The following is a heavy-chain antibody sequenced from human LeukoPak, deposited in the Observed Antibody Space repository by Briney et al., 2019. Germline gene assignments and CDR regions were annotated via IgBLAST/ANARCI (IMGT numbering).Heavy chain of an antibody. V-gene: IGHV3-9*01. D-gene: IGHD5-18*01. CDR2: ISWNSGSI. Sequence: QPGRSLRLSCAASGFTFDDYAMHWVRQAPGKGLEWVSGISWNSGSIGYADPVKGRFTISRDNAKNSLYLQMNSLRAEDTALYYCAKDWGVFSVDTAMALSWGQGTLVTVSS. CDR3: AKDWGVFSVDTAMALS. J-gene: IGHJ5*02. CDR1: GFTFDDYA.